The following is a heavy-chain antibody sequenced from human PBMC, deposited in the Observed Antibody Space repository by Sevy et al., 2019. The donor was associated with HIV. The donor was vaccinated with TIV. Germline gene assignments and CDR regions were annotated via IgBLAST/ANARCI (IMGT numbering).Heavy chain of an antibody. CDR3: ARERGFSSTWSHHALDI. Sequence: GGSLRLSCAASGFTFSTYWMTWVRQAPGKGLEWVANIKQDGSEENYVDSVKGRFTISRDNAKNSVYVQMNSLRAEDTAVYYCARERGFSSTWSHHALDIWGQGTMVTVSS. CDR2: IKQDGSEE. D-gene: IGHD6-13*01. V-gene: IGHV3-7*01. CDR1: GFTFSTYW. J-gene: IGHJ3*02.